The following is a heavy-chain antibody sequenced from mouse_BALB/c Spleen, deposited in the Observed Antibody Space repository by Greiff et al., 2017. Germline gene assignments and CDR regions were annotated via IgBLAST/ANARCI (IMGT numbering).Heavy chain of an antibody. V-gene: IGHV14-3*02. CDR1: GFNIKDTY. D-gene: IGHD4-1*01. Sequence: EVQLQQSGAELVKPGASVKLSCTASGFNIKDTYMHWVKQRPEQGLEWIGRIDPANGNTKYDPKFQGKATITADTSSNTAYLQLSSLTSEDTAVYYCARSAGTDYFDYWGQGTTLTVSS. CDR2: IDPANGNT. CDR3: ARSAGTDYFDY. J-gene: IGHJ2*01.